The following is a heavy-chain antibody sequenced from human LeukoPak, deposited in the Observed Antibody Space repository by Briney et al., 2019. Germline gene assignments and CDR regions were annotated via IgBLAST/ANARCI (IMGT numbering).Heavy chain of an antibody. CDR1: GYTLTELS. J-gene: IGHJ6*03. D-gene: IGHD6-19*01. CDR3: ARDGGWYKRGLDHYYYYMDV. Sequence: GASVKVSCKVSGYTLTELSMHWVRQAPGKGLEWMGGFDPEDGETIYAQKFQGRVTMTEDTSIDTAYMELSSLRSEDTALYYCARDGGWYKRGLDHYYYYMDVWGKGTTVIVSS. V-gene: IGHV1-24*01. CDR2: FDPEDGET.